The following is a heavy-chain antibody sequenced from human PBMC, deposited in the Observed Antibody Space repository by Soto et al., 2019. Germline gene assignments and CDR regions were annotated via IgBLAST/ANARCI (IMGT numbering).Heavy chain of an antibody. CDR1: GFTFSSFW. D-gene: IGHD6-6*01. V-gene: IGHV3-7*03. CDR3: ARDNDGAARGYLDY. J-gene: IGHJ4*02. Sequence: GGSLRLSCAASGFTFSSFWMTWVRQAPGKGLEWVANIKQDGSEKYYVDSVNGRFTISRDNAKNSLYLHMNSLRAEDTAMYYCARDNDGAARGYLDYWGQGTLVTVSS. CDR2: IKQDGSEK.